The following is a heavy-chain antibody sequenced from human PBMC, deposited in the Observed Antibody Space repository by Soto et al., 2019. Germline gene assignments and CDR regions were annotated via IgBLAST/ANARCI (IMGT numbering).Heavy chain of an antibody. CDR1: GFTFSSYG. D-gene: IGHD3-10*01. V-gene: IGHV3-23*01. CDR3: AKDLRGVPIGVFDY. CDR2: ISGSGSNK. J-gene: IGHJ4*02. Sequence: PGGSLRLSCAASGFTFSSYGMHWVRQAPGKGLEWVAAISGSGSNKYYADSVKGRFTISRDNSKNTLYLQMNSLRAEDTAVYYCAKDLRGVPIGVFDYWGQGTLVTVS.